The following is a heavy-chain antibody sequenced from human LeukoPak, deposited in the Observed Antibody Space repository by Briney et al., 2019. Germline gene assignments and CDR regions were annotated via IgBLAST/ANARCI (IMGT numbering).Heavy chain of an antibody. D-gene: IGHD2-8*01. J-gene: IGHJ4*02. CDR1: GASIRGSPYS. CDR3: ARLDPNGPDDY. V-gene: IGHV4-39*01. Sequence: SETLSLTCGLSGASIRGSPYSWGWIRQPPGKGLERIGNIHFSGTTYYSPSLKGRITISVDTSRNQFSLHLMSVAAADTALYYCARLDPNGPDDYWGQGTLVTVSS. CDR2: IHFSGTT.